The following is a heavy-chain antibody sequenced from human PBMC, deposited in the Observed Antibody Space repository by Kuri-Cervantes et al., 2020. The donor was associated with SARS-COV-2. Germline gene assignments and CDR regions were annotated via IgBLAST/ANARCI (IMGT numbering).Heavy chain of an antibody. CDR3: ARAKIYGSGSYLRY. J-gene: IGHJ4*02. CDR2: ISYDGTIK. Sequence: GGSLRLSCAASGFTFSSYSMHWVRQTPGKGLEWVAVISYDGTIKYYADSVKGRFSISRDNSKNTLYLQMNSLRAEDTAVYYCARAKIYGSGSYLRYWGQGTLVTVSS. CDR1: GFTFSSYS. V-gene: IGHV3-30*01. D-gene: IGHD3-10*01.